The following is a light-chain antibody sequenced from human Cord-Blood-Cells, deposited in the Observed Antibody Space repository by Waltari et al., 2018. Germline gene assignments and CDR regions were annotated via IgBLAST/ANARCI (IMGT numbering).Light chain of an antibody. CDR1: QSSSSN. V-gene: IGKV1-39*01. CDR3: QQSYSTPYT. CDR2: AAS. Sequence: DIHMTQSTFSLSASVGDRATITFRALQSSSSNLNWYQQKPGKAPKILIYAASSLRSGVPSRFSDSGSGTDVALTISSLRPVGFATYCCQQSYSTPYTFGQGTKLEIE. J-gene: IGKJ2*01.